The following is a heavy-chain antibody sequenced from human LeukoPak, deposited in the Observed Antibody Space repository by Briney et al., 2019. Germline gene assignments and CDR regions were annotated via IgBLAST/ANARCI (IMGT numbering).Heavy chain of an antibody. J-gene: IGHJ6*03. Sequence: GESLKISCKGSGYSFINYWIGWVRQVPGKGLEWMGIIYPGDSDTRYSPSFQGQVTISADKSISTAYLQWSSLKASDTAMYYCARLSIGSSWVSWGYYYYYMDVWGKGTTVTVSS. CDR1: GYSFINYW. V-gene: IGHV5-51*01. CDR3: ARLSIGSSWVSWGYYYYYMDV. D-gene: IGHD6-13*01. CDR2: IYPGDSDT.